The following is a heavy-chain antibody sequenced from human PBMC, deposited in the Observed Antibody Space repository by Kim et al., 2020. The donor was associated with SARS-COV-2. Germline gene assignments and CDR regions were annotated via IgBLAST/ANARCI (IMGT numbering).Heavy chain of an antibody. D-gene: IGHD1-26*01. J-gene: IGHJ6*02. CDR3: ARADIGSYYGYYYGRDV. Sequence: GGSLRLSCAASGFTFSSYAMHWVRQAPGKGLEWVAVISYDGSNKYYADSVKGRFTISRDNSKNTLYLQMNSLRAEDTAVYYCARADIGSYYGYYYGRDVWGQGTTVTVSS. CDR2: ISYDGSNK. V-gene: IGHV3-30*04. CDR1: GFTFSSYA.